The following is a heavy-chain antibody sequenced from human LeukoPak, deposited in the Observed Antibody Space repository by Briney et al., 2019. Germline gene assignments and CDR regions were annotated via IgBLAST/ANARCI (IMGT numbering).Heavy chain of an antibody. CDR1: GFTFDDYG. J-gene: IGHJ4*02. CDR2: INWNGGST. V-gene: IGHV3-20*04. D-gene: IGHD3-22*01. Sequence: GGSLRLPCAASGFTFDDYGMSWVRQAPGKGLEWVSGINWNGGSTGYADSVKGRFTISRDNAKNTLYLQMNSLRAEDTAVYYCAKGPAFYYDSSGSYFDFWGQGTLVTVSS. CDR3: AKGPAFYYDSSGSYFDF.